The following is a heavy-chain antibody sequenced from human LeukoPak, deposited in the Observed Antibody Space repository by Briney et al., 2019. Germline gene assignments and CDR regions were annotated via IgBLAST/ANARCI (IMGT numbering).Heavy chain of an antibody. V-gene: IGHV4-59*08. CDR1: GGSISSYY. Sequence: PSETLSLTCTVSGGSISSYYWSWIRQPPGKGLEWIGYIYYSGSTNYNPSLKSRVTISVDTSKNRFSLKLSSVTAADTAVYYCARESHDILTGSYYYYMDVWGKGTTVTISS. D-gene: IGHD3-9*01. J-gene: IGHJ6*03. CDR3: ARESHDILTGSYYYYMDV. CDR2: IYYSGST.